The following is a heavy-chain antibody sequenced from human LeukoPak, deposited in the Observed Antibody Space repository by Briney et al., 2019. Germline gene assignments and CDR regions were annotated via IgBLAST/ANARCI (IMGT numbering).Heavy chain of an antibody. CDR1: GFTFSSYA. CDR3: ARSYYDSSGYYYPLDY. CDR2: ISSNGGST. Sequence: GGSLRLSCAASGFTFSSYAMHWVRQAPGKGLEYVSAISSNGGSTYYANSVKGRFTISRDNSKNTLYLQMGSLRAEDMAVYYCARSYYDSSGYYYPLDYWGQGTLVTVSS. V-gene: IGHV3-64*01. D-gene: IGHD3-22*01. J-gene: IGHJ4*02.